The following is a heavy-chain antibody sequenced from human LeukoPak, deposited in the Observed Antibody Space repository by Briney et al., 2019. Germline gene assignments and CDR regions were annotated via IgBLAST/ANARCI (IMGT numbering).Heavy chain of an antibody. CDR2: ISSSSSYI. CDR3: ARDTDDFQGLDI. CDR1: GFTFSSYS. Sequence: GGSLRLSCAASGFTFSSYSMNWVRQAPGKGLEWVSSISSSSSYIYYADSVKGRFTISRDNAKNSLYLQMNSLRAEDTAVYYCARDTDDFQGLDIWGQGTMVTVS. J-gene: IGHJ3*02. V-gene: IGHV3-21*01. D-gene: IGHD3-3*01.